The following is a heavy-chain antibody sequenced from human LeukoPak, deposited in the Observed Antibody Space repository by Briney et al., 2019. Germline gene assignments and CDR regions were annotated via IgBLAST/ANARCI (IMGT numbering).Heavy chain of an antibody. Sequence: GGSLRLSCSASGFIFSSYTMQWVRHAPGKGLEYVSAISSNGDTTCYATSVKGRFTISRDNSKDTLYLQVGSLRAEDTAVYYCARSVPAAMSAFDIWGQGTMVTVSS. J-gene: IGHJ3*02. D-gene: IGHD2-2*01. CDR3: ARSVPAAMSAFDI. V-gene: IGHV3-64*01. CDR1: GFIFSSYT. CDR2: ISSNGDTT.